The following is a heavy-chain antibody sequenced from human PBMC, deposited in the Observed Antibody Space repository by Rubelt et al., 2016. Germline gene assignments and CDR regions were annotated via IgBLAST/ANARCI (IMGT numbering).Heavy chain of an antibody. Sequence: TVSGGSISGCFWSWIRQPPGKGLEWIGYIYYSGSTNYNSSLKSRVTISGDTSKSQSSLKLSSVTAADTAVYYCAASTARLTTDFDYWGQGTLVTVSS. J-gene: IGHJ4*02. V-gene: IGHV4-59*12. D-gene: IGHD1-14*01. CDR1: GGSISGCF. CDR3: AASTARLTTDFDY. CDR2: IYYSGST.